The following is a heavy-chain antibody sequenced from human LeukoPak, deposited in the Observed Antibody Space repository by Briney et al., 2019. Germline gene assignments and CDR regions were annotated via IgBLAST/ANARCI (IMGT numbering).Heavy chain of an antibody. J-gene: IGHJ4*02. CDR1: GGSISRGGYY. CDR2: IYNSRST. V-gene: IGHV4-31*03. D-gene: IGHD3-22*01. Sequence: PSQTLSLTCTVSGGSISRGGYYWSWIRQHPGKGLKWIVYIYNSRSTYYNPSLKSRVTISVDTSKNQFSLKLSSVSAADTAVYYCAKHSDSSGYYLSITLYFDYWGQGTLVTVSS. CDR3: AKHSDSSGYYLSITLYFDY.